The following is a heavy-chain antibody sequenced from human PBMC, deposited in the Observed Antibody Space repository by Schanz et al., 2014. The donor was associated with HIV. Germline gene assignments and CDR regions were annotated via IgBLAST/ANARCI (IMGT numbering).Heavy chain of an antibody. CDR3: ARTAPTKYYYDSSGVRGAFDI. J-gene: IGHJ3*02. Sequence: EVQVVESGGGLAQPGRSLRLSCAASGFTFSSYSMNWVRQAPGKGLEWVSYISSSSSTIYYADSVKGRFTISRDNAKNSLYLQMNSLRDEDTAVYYCARTAPTKYYYDSSGVRGAFDIWGQGTMVTVSS. V-gene: IGHV3-48*02. D-gene: IGHD3-22*01. CDR2: ISSSSSTI. CDR1: GFTFSSYS.